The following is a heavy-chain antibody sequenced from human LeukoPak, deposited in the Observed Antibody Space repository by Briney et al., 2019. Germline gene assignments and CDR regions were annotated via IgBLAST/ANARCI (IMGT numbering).Heavy chain of an antibody. CDR2: ISSDDRTI. V-gene: IGHV3-48*03. CDR3: ARRYYYHSSPIDS. J-gene: IGHJ4*02. D-gene: IGHD3-22*01. Sequence: GGSLRLSCAASGFTFSSYEMNWVRQSPGKGLECISYISSDDRTIYYADSVKGRFTISRDNAKNSLYLQMNSLRAEDTALYYCARRYYYHSSPIDSWGQGTLVTVSS. CDR1: GFTFSSYE.